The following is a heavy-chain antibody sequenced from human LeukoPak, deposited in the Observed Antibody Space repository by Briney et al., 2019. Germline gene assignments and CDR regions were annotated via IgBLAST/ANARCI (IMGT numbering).Heavy chain of an antibody. J-gene: IGHJ6*02. D-gene: IGHD6-6*01. CDR1: GFTFSSYG. CDR3: ARDAEYSSSLYYYYGMDV. V-gene: IGHV3-33*01. Sequence: GGSLRLSCAASGFTFSSYGMHWVRQAPGKGLEWVAVIWYDGSNKYYADSVKGRFTISRDNSKNTLYLQMNSLRAGDTAVYYCARDAEYSSSLYYYYGMDVWGQGTTVTVSS. CDR2: IWYDGSNK.